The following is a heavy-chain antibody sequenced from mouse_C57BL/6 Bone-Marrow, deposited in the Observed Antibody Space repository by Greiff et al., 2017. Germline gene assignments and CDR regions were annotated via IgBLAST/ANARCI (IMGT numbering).Heavy chain of an antibody. D-gene: IGHD2-3*01. J-gene: IGHJ2*01. CDR2: IYPRSGNT. CDR3: ASGGYYGG. Sequence: QVQLQQSGAELARPGASVKLSCTASGYTFTSYGISWVKQRTGQGLEWIGEIYPRSGNTYYNEKFKGKATLTADKSSSTAYLELRSLTSEDASVYFCASGGYYGGWGQGTTLTVSS. V-gene: IGHV1-81*01. CDR1: GYTFTSYG.